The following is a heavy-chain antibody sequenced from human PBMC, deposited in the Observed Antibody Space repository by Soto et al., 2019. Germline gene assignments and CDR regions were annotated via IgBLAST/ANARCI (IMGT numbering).Heavy chain of an antibody. CDR2: IYYSGST. J-gene: IGHJ4*02. CDR3: ARNTITVTTNYFDY. D-gene: IGHD4-17*01. Sequence: SETLSLTCTVSGGSISSYYWSWIRQPPGKGLEWIGYIYYSGSTNYNPSLKSRVTISVDTSKNQFSLKLSSVTAADTAVYYCARNTITVTTNYFDYWGQGTLVTVS. CDR1: GGSISSYY. V-gene: IGHV4-59*01.